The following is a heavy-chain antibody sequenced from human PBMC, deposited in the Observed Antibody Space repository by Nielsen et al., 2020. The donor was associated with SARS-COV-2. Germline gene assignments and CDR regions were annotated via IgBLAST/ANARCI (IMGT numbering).Heavy chain of an antibody. CDR3: ARERVGGITIFGVVTRYGMDV. CDR1: GGSISSGDYY. CDR2: IYYSGST. J-gene: IGHJ6*02. D-gene: IGHD3-3*01. V-gene: IGHV4-30-4*01. Sequence: SETLSLTCTVSGGSISSGDYYWSWIRQPPGKGLEWIGYIYYSGSTYYNPSLKSRVTISVDTSKNQFSLKLSSVTAADTALYYCARERVGGITIFGVVTRYGMDVWAQGTTVTVSS.